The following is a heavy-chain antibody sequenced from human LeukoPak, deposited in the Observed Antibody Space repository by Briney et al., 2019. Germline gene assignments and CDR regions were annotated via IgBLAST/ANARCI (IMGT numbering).Heavy chain of an antibody. CDR2: INPSGGST. CDR1: GYTFTSYY. CDR3: AREMATNNYYYYYGMDV. Sequence: ASVKVSCKASGYTFTSYYMHWERQAPGQGLKWMGIINPSGGSTSYAQKFQGRVTMTRDTSTSTVYMELSSLRSEDTAVYYCAREMATNNYYYYYGMDVWGQGTTVTVSS. D-gene: IGHD5-12*01. V-gene: IGHV1-46*01. J-gene: IGHJ6*02.